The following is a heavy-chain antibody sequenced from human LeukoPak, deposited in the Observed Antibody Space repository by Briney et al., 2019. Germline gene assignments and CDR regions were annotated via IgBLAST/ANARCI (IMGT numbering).Heavy chain of an antibody. CDR3: AEWFLPIAPAGTEVF. Sequence: PGRSLRLSCAASGFTFNIYSMHWVRQAPGKGLEWVAYILYDGSSENYTDSVKGRFAITRDNSKNTLSLHMNSLRAEDTALYYCAEWFLPIAPAGTEVFWGQGTLVTVSS. D-gene: IGHD6-13*01. CDR2: ILYDGSSE. CDR1: GFTFNIYS. V-gene: IGHV3-30*09. J-gene: IGHJ4*02.